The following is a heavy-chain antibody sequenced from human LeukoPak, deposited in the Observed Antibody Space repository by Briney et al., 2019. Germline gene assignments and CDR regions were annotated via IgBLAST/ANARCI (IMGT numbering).Heavy chain of an antibody. D-gene: IGHD1-26*01. CDR3: ARVVVGAIN. J-gene: IGHJ4*02. V-gene: IGHV4-38-2*02. CDR2: IYHSGST. Sequence: SETLSLTCTVSGYSISSGYYWGWIRQPPGKGLEWIGSIYHSGSTYYNPSLKSRVTISVDTSKNQFSLKLSSVTAADTAVYYCARVVVGAINWGQGTLVTVSS. CDR1: GYSISSGYY.